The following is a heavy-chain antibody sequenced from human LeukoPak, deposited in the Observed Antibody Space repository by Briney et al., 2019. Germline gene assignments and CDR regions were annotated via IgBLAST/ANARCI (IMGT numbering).Heavy chain of an antibody. D-gene: IGHD2-8*02. J-gene: IGHJ4*02. Sequence: GASVKVSCKTSGGTFSNYAISWVRQAPGQGLEWMGRILPMFDTTNYAQAFQGRVTINTDESTSKDYKELSSLKSEVSDVYYCARELVWGFDYWGQGTLVTVSS. CDR2: ILPMFDTT. CDR1: GGTFSNYA. CDR3: ARELVWGFDY. V-gene: IGHV1-69*05.